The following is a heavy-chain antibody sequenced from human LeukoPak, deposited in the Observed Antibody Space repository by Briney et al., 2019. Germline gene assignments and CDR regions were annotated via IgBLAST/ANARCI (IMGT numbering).Heavy chain of an antibody. J-gene: IGHJ3*02. V-gene: IGHV4-31*03. CDR1: GGSISSGGYY. CDR2: IYYSGST. CDR3: ARDRSRDAFDI. Sequence: SQTLSLTCTVSGGSISSGGYYWSWIRQHPGKGLEWIGYIYYSGSTYYNPSLKSRVTISVDTSKNQFSLKLSSVTATDTAVYYCARDRSRDAFDIWGQGTMVTVSS.